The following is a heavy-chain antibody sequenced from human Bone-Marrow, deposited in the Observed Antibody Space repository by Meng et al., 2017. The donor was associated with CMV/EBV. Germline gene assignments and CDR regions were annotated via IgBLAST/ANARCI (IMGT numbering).Heavy chain of an antibody. CDR3: AKAWTRGGSPPGY. CDR2: INPNSGGT. Sequence: ASVKVSCKASGYTFTGYYMHWVRQAPGQGLEWMGWINPNSGGTNYAQKFQGRVTMTRDTSISTAYMELSRLRSDDTAVYYCAKAWTRGGSPPGYWGQGTLVTVSS. V-gene: IGHV1-2*02. CDR1: GYTFTGYY. J-gene: IGHJ4*02. D-gene: IGHD1-26*01.